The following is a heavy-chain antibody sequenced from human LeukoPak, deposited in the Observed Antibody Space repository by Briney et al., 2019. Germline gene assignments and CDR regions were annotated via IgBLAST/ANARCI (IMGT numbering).Heavy chain of an antibody. V-gene: IGHV3-30-3*01. J-gene: IGHJ4*02. D-gene: IGHD2/OR15-2a*01. Sequence: GGSLRLSCAASGFTFSSYAMHWVRQASGKGLEWVAVISYDGSNKYYADSVKGRFTISRDNSKNTLYLQMNSLRAEDTAVYYCARDSIGQLSFDYWGQGTLVTVSS. CDR2: ISYDGSNK. CDR1: GFTFSSYA. CDR3: ARDSIGQLSFDY.